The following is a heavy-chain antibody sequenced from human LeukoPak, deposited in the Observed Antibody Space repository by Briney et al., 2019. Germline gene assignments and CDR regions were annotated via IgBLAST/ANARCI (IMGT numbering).Heavy chain of an antibody. D-gene: IGHD1-26*01. Sequence: ASVKVSCKASGYSFTSNGISWVRQAPGQGLEWMGWISAYNGNTNYAQKVQGRVTMTRDTSTSTVYMELRSLKSDDTAVYYCARGLDSGSPPLGTFEIWGRGTMVTVSS. CDR3: ARGLDSGSPPLGTFEI. CDR1: GYSFTSNG. J-gene: IGHJ3*02. CDR2: ISAYNGNT. V-gene: IGHV1-18*01.